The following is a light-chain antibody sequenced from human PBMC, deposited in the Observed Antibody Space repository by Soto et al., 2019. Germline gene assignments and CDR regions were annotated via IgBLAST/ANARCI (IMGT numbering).Light chain of an antibody. J-gene: IGLJ2*01. CDR2: EVS. V-gene: IGLV2-8*01. CDR3: SPYAGSNVV. CDR1: SSDVGGYNY. Sequence: QSALTQPPSASGSPGQSVTISCTGTSSDVGGYNYVSWYQQHPGKAPKLMIYEVSNRHSGVPDRFSGSKSGNTASLTVSGLQAEDEADYYCSPYAGSNVVFGGGTKLTVL.